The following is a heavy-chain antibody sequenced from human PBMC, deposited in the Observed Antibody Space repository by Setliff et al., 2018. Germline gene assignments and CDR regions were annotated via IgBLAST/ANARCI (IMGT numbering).Heavy chain of an antibody. D-gene: IGHD1-26*01. Sequence: GASVKVSCKTSGYTFTGYFIHWVRQAPRQGLEWLGWINTKSGVTSYAQSFQGRIAMTRDTSINTVYMELNSLTSDDAAVYFCAREGGLQGATSYYYFYNYINVWGKGTKVTVSS. CDR2: INTKSGVT. CDR3: AREGGLQGATSYYYFYNYINV. J-gene: IGHJ6*03. CDR1: GYTFTGYF. V-gene: IGHV1-2*02.